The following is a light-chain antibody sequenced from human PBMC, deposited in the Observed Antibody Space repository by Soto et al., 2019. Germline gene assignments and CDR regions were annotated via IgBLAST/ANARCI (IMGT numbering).Light chain of an antibody. Sequence: AIPLTQSPSSLSASVGDRVTITCRASQGISSALAWYQQEPGKPPKLLIYDASTLQGGVSPRFSGSGSGTDFTLTISSLQPADFTTDYCQHFSSYPYTFGGGTKVEI. CDR3: QHFSSYPYT. V-gene: IGKV1-13*02. J-gene: IGKJ4*01. CDR1: QGISSA. CDR2: DAS.